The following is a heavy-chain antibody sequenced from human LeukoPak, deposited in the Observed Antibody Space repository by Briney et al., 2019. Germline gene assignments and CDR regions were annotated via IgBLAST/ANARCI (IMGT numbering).Heavy chain of an antibody. J-gene: IGHJ3*02. Sequence: PSDTLSLTCAVSGYSISSGNYWAWIRQPPGKGLEWIGHIYYSGSIYYNPSLKSRVTMSVDTSKNQFSLKLSSVTAVDTAVYYCARKATTGPTKAAFDIWGQGTVVTVSS. D-gene: IGHD4-17*01. CDR2: IYYSGSI. CDR1: GYSISSGNY. CDR3: ARKATTGPTKAAFDI. V-gene: IGHV4-28*05.